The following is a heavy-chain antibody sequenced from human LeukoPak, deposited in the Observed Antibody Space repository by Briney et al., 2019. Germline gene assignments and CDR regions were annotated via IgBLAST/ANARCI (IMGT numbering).Heavy chain of an antibody. CDR3: ARKVAVAIDLDY. Sequence: GGSLRLSCAACGFTFKSYGMTGARQVPGKGREWVSSITGAGSSTKYADSVSGRFTISRDNSKNTLSLQMTGLRAEDTAVYYWARKVAVAIDLDYWGQATLVTVSS. CDR1: GFTFKSYG. J-gene: IGHJ4*02. V-gene: IGHV3-23*01. CDR2: ITGAGSST. D-gene: IGHD2-2*01.